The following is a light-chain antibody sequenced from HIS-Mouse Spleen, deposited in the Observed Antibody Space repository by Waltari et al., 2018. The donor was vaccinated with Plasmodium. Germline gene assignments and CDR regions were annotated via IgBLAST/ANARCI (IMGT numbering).Light chain of an antibody. CDR3: QAWDSSTAV. V-gene: IGLV3-1*01. CDR2: QDS. Sequence: SYELTQPPSVSVSPGQTASITCPADKLRVKYACWYQQKPGQSPVLDIYQDSTRPSGIPERFSGSNSGNTATLTISGTQAMDEADYYCQAWDSSTAVFGGGTKLTVL. J-gene: IGLJ3*02. CDR1: KLRVKY.